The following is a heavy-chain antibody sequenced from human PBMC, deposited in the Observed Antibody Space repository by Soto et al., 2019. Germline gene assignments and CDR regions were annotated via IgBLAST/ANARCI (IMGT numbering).Heavy chain of an antibody. CDR2: IIPILGIA. CDR1: GGTFSSYT. Sequence: SVKVSCKASGGTFSSYTISWVRQAPGQGLEWMGRIIPILGIANYAQKFQGRVTITADKSTSTAYMELSSLRSEDTAVYYCARDLRDIVVVPAATWFDPWGQGTLVTVSS. CDR3: ARDLRDIVVVPAATWFDP. V-gene: IGHV1-69*04. D-gene: IGHD2-2*01. J-gene: IGHJ5*02.